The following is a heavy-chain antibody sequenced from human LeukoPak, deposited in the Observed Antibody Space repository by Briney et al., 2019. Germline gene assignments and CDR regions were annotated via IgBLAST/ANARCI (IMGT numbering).Heavy chain of an antibody. D-gene: IGHD6-19*01. Sequence: GGSLRLSCAASGFTFSNAWMSWVRQMPGKGLEWMGIIYPGDSDTRYSPSFQGQVTISADKSISTAYLQWSSLKASDTAMYYCARRLEGIDYWGQGTLVTVSS. CDR1: GFTFSNAW. J-gene: IGHJ4*02. CDR2: IYPGDSDT. V-gene: IGHV5-51*01. CDR3: ARRLEGIDY.